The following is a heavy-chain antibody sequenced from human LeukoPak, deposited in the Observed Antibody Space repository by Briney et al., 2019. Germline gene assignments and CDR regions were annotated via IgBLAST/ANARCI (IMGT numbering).Heavy chain of an antibody. D-gene: IGHD2-15*01. CDR2: IYYSGST. CDR1: GGSISSSSYF. CDR3: AGEVVVAATPGGRAFDI. Sequence: SETLSLTCTVPGGSISSSSYFWGWIRQPPGKGLEWIGSIYYSGSTYYNPSLKSRVTISVDTSKNQFSLKLSSVTAADTAVYYCAGEVVVAATPGGRAFDIWGQGTMVTVSS. V-gene: IGHV4-39*07. J-gene: IGHJ3*02.